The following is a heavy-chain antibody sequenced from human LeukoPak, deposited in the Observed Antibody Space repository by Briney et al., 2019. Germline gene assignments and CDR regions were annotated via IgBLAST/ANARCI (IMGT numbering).Heavy chain of an antibody. CDR2: IRSKAYGETA. D-gene: IGHD1-1*01. Sequence: SGGSLRLSCTAPGLTFGDYAMSWIRQAPWKGREWVAYIRSKAYGETADYAASVKGRFTISRDDSKAIAYLQMNSLKTEDTAVYHCTRDRGAYNLYDYWGQGTLVTVSS. V-gene: IGHV3-49*03. CDR3: TRDRGAYNLYDY. CDR1: GLTFGDYA. J-gene: IGHJ4*02.